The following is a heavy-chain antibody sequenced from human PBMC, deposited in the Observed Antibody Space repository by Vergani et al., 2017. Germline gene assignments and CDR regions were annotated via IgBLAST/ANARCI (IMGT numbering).Heavy chain of an antibody. V-gene: IGHV5-51*01. CDR2: IYPDDSDT. CDR3: TRAYTGYDPFDY. Sequence: EVQLVQSEAEVRKPGESVKISCKGSGYIFTTYWIAWVRQMPGRGLEWMGIIYPDDSDTRYSPSFQGQVTISVDKSISAAYLQWSSLKASDTAIYYCTRAYTGYDPFDYWGQGTLVTVSS. D-gene: IGHD5-12*01. CDR1: GYIFTTYW. J-gene: IGHJ4*02.